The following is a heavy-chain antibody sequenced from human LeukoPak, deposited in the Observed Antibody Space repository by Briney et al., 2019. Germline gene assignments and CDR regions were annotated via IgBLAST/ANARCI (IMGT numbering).Heavy chain of an antibody. CDR3: ARVAYYDILTDDYYYGMDV. CDR2: IYHSGGT. J-gene: IGHJ6*02. Sequence: SETLSLTCAVSGGSISSGGYSWNWIRQPPGKGLEWIGYIYHSGGTYYNPSLRSRVTISVDRSKNQFSLKLSSVTAADTAVYYCARVAYYDILTDDYYYGMDVWGQGTTVTVSS. CDR1: GGSISSGGYS. D-gene: IGHD3-9*01. V-gene: IGHV4-30-2*01.